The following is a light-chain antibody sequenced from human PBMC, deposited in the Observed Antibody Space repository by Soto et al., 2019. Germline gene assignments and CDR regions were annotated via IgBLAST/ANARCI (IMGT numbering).Light chain of an antibody. J-gene: IGLJ1*01. V-gene: IGLV1-44*01. CDR1: SSNIGSNT. Sequence: QAVVTQPLSASASPGQRVTISCSGGSSNIGSNTVAWYQHLPGTAPPRLISTAGQRPSGVPGRFSGSKSGTSASLAISGLQSEDEADYYCSAWDNSLNGYVFGPGTKVTVL. CDR2: TAG. CDR3: SAWDNSLNGYV.